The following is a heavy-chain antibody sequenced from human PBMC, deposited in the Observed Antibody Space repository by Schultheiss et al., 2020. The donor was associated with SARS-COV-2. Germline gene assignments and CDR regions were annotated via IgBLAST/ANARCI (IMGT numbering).Heavy chain of an antibody. J-gene: IGHJ6*02. CDR2: INSDGSST. Sequence: GESLKISCAASGFTFSDYYMNWIRQAPGKGLVWVSRINSDGSSTSYADSVKGRFTISRDNAKNTLYLQMNSLRAEDTAVYYCAREIMAPRGLQYGMDVWGQGTTVTVSS. D-gene: IGHD4-11*01. V-gene: IGHV3-74*01. CDR1: GFTFSDYY. CDR3: AREIMAPRGLQYGMDV.